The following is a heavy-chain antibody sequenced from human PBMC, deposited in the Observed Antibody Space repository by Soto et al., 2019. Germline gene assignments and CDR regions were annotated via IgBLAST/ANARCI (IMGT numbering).Heavy chain of an antibody. J-gene: IGHJ4*02. CDR2: ISSSSSYI. CDR1: GFTFSSYS. V-gene: IGHV3-21*01. CDR3: ARGQPSMRLLEWLLLFDY. D-gene: IGHD3-3*01. Sequence: GGSLRLSCAASGFTFSSYSMNWVRQAPGKGLEWVSSISSSSSYIYYADSVKGRFTISRDNAKNSLYLQMNSLRAEDTAVYYCARGQPSMRLLEWLLLFDYWGQGTLVTVSS.